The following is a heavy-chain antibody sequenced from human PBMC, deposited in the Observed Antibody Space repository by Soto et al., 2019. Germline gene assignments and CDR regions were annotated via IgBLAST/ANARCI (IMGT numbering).Heavy chain of an antibody. CDR1: GGSFSGYY. J-gene: IGHJ4*02. Sequence: QVQLQQWGAGLLKPSETLSLTCAVYGGSFSGYYWSWIRPPPGKGLEWIGEINHSGSTNYNPSLKSRVTIAVDTYKNQFSLKLSSVTAADTAVYYCARGQTYYYGSGYYTFDYWGQGTLVTVSS. CDR2: INHSGST. D-gene: IGHD3-10*01. CDR3: ARGQTYYYGSGYYTFDY. V-gene: IGHV4-34*01.